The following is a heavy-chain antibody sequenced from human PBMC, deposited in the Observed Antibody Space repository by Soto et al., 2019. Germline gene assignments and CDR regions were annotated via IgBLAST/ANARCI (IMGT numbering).Heavy chain of an antibody. CDR3: ARDPFGYYVNYFDN. V-gene: IGHV3-23*01. J-gene: IGHJ4*02. CDR1: GFSFSRYA. D-gene: IGHD1-26*01. CDR2: MSGSGGST. Sequence: GGSLRLSCAASGFSFSRYAMSWVRQAPGKGREWVSGMSGSGGSTYYTDSVKGRFTISRDDSKNTLYLQMNSQRAEDTSIFYCARDPFGYYVNYFDNWGQGTLVTVSS.